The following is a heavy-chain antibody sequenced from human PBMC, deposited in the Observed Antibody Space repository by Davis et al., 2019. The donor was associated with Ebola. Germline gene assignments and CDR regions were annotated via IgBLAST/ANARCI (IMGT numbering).Heavy chain of an antibody. V-gene: IGHV3-23*01. D-gene: IGHD3-10*01. CDR2: ISGSGGST. CDR1: GFTFSSYA. J-gene: IGHJ4*02. CDR3: AKEDGYYGSGSYLHY. Sequence: GESLKISCAASGFTFSSYAMSWVRQAPGKGLEWVSAISGSGGSTYYADSAKGRFTISRDNSKNTLYLQMNSLRAEDTAVYYCAKEDGYYGSGSYLHYWGQGTLVTVSS.